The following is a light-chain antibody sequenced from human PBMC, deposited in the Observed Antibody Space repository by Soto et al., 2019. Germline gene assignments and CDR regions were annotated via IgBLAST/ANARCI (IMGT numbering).Light chain of an antibody. V-gene: IGKV1-5*03. Sequence: DIQMTQSPSTLSASVGDRVTITCRASQSISAWLAWYQQKPGKAPKLLIYKASILESGVPSRFSGSGSGTEYTLTISSLQPDDVATYSCQQYNSYWTFGPGTRVEIK. CDR3: QQYNSYWT. J-gene: IGKJ1*01. CDR1: QSISAW. CDR2: KAS.